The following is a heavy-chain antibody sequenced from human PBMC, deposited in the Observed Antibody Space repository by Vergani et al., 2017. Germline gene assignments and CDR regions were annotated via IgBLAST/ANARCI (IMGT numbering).Heavy chain of an antibody. D-gene: IGHD5-18*01. V-gene: IGHV2-5*02. J-gene: IGHJ4*02. CDR1: GFSLSTSGVG. CDR3: AHRRXPTGGIQLWYEEIHPFDY. CDR2: IYWDDDK. Sequence: QITLKESGPTLVKPTQTLTLTCTFSGFSLSTSGVGVGWIRQPPGKALEWLALIYWDDDKRYSPSLKSRLTITKDTSKNQVVLTMTNMDPVDTATYYCAHRRXPTGGIQLWYEEIHPFDYWGQGTLVTVSS.